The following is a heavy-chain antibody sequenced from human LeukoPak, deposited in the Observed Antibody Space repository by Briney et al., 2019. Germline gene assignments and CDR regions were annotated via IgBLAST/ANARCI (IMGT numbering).Heavy chain of an antibody. J-gene: IGHJ4*02. CDR2: INNVASHI. D-gene: IGHD5/OR15-5a*01. V-gene: IGHV3-21*01. Sequence: GGSLRLSCAASGFTFSAYIINWVRQAPGKGLEWVSSINNVASHIYYAHSVKGRFTISRDNAKNSLYLQMNSLSDEDTAVYYCARDPTQYLRYGHFDYWGQGTLVTVSS. CDR1: GFTFSAYI. CDR3: ARDPTQYLRYGHFDY.